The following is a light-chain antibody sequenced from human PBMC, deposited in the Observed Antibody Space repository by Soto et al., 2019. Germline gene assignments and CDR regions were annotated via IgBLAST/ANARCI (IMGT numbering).Light chain of an antibody. CDR1: QSVPKNY. J-gene: IGKJ4*01. CDR2: DAS. CDR3: QQCSTSPLT. V-gene: IGKV3-20*01. Sequence: EIVLTQSPGTLSLSPGERATLSCRASQSVPKNYLAWYQQKPGQAPRLLIHDASSRATGIPDRFSGSGSGTDFTLTINTLEPEDSAVYYCQQCSTSPLTFGGGTKVEIK.